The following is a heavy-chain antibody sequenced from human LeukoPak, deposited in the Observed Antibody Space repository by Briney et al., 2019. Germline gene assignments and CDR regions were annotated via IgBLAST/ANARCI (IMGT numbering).Heavy chain of an antibody. D-gene: IGHD3-22*01. J-gene: IGHJ4*02. CDR1: GYTFTDYY. Sequence: ASVKVSWKASGYTFTDYYMHWVRQAPGQGLEWMERINPNSGGTNYAQKFQGRVTMTRDTSISTAYMELNRLRSDDTAVYYCARAFYDSHAPRFDYWGQGTLVTVSS. CDR2: INPNSGGT. CDR3: ARAFYDSHAPRFDY. V-gene: IGHV1-2*06.